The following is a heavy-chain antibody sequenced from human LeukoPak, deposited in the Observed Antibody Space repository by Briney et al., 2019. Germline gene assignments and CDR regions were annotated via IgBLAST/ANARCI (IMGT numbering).Heavy chain of an antibody. D-gene: IGHD6-19*01. CDR1: GFTFSGSE. CDR2: ISYDGSNK. V-gene: IGHV3-30*04. Sequence: GGSLRLSCAASGFTFSGSEMHWVRQAPGKGLEWVAVISYDGSNKYYVDSVKGRFTISRDNSKNTLYLQMNSLRAEDTAVYYCARETAVAGRISLDYWGRGTLVTVSS. J-gene: IGHJ4*02. CDR3: ARETAVAGRISLDY.